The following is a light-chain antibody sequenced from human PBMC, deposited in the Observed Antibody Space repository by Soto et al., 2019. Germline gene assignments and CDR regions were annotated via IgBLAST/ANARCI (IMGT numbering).Light chain of an antibody. Sequence: EIVLTQSPCTLSLSPGERATLFCRAIQSITTSQLAWYQQKPGQAPRVLIFGVSSRATGIPDRFSGSGSGTDFTLTISRLEPEDFAIYYCQQYASSPRTFGQGTKVDIK. V-gene: IGKV3-20*01. J-gene: IGKJ1*01. CDR2: GVS. CDR3: QQYASSPRT. CDR1: QSITTSQ.